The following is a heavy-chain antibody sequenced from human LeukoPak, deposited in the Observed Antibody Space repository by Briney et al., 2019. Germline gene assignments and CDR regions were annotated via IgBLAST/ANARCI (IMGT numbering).Heavy chain of an antibody. V-gene: IGHV1-18*01. D-gene: IGHD3-10*01. CDR2: ISAYNGNT. CDR1: GYTFTSYA. Sequence: GASVKVSCKASGYTFTSYAMNWVRQAPGQGLEWMGWISAYNGNTNYAQKLQGRVTMTTDTSTSTAYMELRSLRSDDTAVYYCAREYPNPIRAPSYYPHNPENYYYYMDVWGKGTTVTVSS. J-gene: IGHJ6*03. CDR3: AREYPNPIRAPSYYPHNPENYYYYMDV.